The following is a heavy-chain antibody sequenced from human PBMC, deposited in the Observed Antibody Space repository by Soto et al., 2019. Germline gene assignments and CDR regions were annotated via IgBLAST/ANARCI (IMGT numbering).Heavy chain of an antibody. V-gene: IGHV1-69*01. Sequence: QVQLVQSGAEVKKPGSSVKVSCKASGGTFSSYAISWVRQAPGHGLEWMGGIIPISGTANYAQQFQGRVTITADESTSPAYMELSSLRSEDTAVYYCARGVVAPVGYYYYGMDVWGQGTTVTVSS. CDR1: GGTFSSYA. CDR2: IIPISGTA. CDR3: ARGVVAPVGYYYYGMDV. J-gene: IGHJ6*02. D-gene: IGHD5-12*01.